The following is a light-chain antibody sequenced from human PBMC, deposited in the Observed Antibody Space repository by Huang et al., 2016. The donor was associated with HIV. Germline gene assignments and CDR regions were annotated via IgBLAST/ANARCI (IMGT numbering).Light chain of an antibody. J-gene: IGKJ5*01. V-gene: IGKV2-28*01. CDR2: SGS. CDR1: QSLLHGNGYNY. Sequence: DIVMIQSPLSLSVTPGEAASISCRSSQSLLHGNGYNYLEWYLQKPGQSPQLLIYSGSDRAPGVPASFSASGSGTDFSLTISSVEAEDIGVYYCMQSLQTPGTFGQGTRLDMK. CDR3: MQSLQTPGT.